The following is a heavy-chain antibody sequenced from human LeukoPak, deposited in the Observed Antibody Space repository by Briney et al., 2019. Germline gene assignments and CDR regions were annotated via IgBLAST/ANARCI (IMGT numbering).Heavy chain of an antibody. CDR3: ARGRGYSYNYYYFDF. CDR2: IYPGDSDT. D-gene: IGHD5-18*01. J-gene: IGHJ4*02. Sequence: GESLKISCKGSGFTFTTYWIGWVRQMPGKGLEWLGIIYPGDSDTRYSPSFRGQVTISADKSIRTAYLQWSSLQASDTAIYYCARGRGYSYNYYYFDFWGQGTLVTVSS. CDR1: GFTFTTYW. V-gene: IGHV5-51*01.